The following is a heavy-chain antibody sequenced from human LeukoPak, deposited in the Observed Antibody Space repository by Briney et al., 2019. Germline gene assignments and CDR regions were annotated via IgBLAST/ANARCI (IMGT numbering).Heavy chain of an antibody. CDR3: ARDPGYGLGVDYGDY. J-gene: IGHJ4*02. CDR1: GFTVSGNY. CDR2: IHRGGNT. V-gene: IGHV3-66*01. D-gene: IGHD3-10*01. Sequence: GGSLRLSYAASGFTVSGNYMSWVRQAPGKGLEWLSVIHRGGNTYYADSVKGRFTISRDSSKNTVFLQMDSLRAEDTAVYYCARDPGYGLGVDYGDYWGQGTLVTVSS.